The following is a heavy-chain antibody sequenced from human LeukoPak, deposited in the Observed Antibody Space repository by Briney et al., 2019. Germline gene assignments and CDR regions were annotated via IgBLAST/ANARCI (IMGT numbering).Heavy chain of an antibody. D-gene: IGHD6-6*01. J-gene: IGHJ5*02. CDR2: ISGSGGST. CDR3: AKDRCSSSPDLCNWFDP. V-gene: IGHV3-23*01. Sequence: GGSLRLSCAASGXTFSNYAMSWVRQAPGKGLGWVSAISGSGGSTYYADSVKGRFTISRYNSKNTLYLQMNSLRAEDTAVYYCAKDRCSSSPDLCNWFDPWGQGTMVTVSS. CDR1: GXTFSNYA.